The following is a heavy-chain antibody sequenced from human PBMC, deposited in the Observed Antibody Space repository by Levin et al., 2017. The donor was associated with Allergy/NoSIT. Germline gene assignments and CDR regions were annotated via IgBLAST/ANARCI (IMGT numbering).Heavy chain of an antibody. CDR3: ATTWHQKSGTYYKRFDY. V-gene: IGHV3-30*03. D-gene: IGHD3-10*01. CDR2: ISYDGSKK. J-gene: IGHJ4*01. CDR1: GFSFSSYG. Sequence: GESLKISCAASGFSFSSYGMYLFRQAPGKGLEWVATISYDGSKKHYVDSVEGRFTISRDNSKSMLYLQMSSLRPEDTAMYFCATTWHQKSGTYYKRFDYWGQGNLVTVSS.